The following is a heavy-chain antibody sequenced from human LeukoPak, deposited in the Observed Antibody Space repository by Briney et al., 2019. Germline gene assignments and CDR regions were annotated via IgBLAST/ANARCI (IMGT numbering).Heavy chain of an antibody. V-gene: IGHV4-31*03. J-gene: IGHJ3*02. D-gene: IGHD5-18*01. CDR1: GGSISSGGYY. CDR3: AREEINTYGPDAFDI. CDR2: IYYSGST. Sequence: PSQTLSLTCTVSGGSISSGGYYWSWIRQHPGKGLEWIGYIYYSGSTYYNPSLKSRVTISVDTSKNQFSLKLSSVTAADTAVYYCAREEINTYGPDAFDIWGQGTMVTVSS.